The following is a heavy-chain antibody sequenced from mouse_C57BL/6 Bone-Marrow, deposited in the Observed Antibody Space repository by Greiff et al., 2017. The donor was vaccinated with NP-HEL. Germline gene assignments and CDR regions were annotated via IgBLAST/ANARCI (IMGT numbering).Heavy chain of an antibody. CDR2: IYPRDGST. CDR1: GYAFTSYD. J-gene: IGHJ3*01. D-gene: IGHD2-3*01. V-gene: IGHV1-85*01. CDR3: ARGSDCYPFAY. Sequence: QVQLQQSGPELVKPGASVKLSCKASGYAFTSYDINWVKQRPGQGLEWIGWIYPRDGSTKYNEKFKGKATLTVDTSSSTAYMELHSLTSEDSAVYFCARGSDCYPFAYWGQGTLVTVSA.